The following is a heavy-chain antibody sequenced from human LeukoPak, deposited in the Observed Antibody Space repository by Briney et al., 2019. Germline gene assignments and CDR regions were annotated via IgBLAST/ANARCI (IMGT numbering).Heavy chain of an antibody. J-gene: IGHJ4*02. D-gene: IGHD3-10*01. CDR3: ARDLFGDY. Sequence: SETLSLTCTVSGGSISSYYWSWVREPAGKGGEWSGYICYSGSTNYNPFLQSPVTISVDTSKNQSSLKLSSVTAADTAVYYCARDLFGDYWGQGTLVTVSS. CDR2: ICYSGST. CDR1: GGSISSYY. V-gene: IGHV4-59*01.